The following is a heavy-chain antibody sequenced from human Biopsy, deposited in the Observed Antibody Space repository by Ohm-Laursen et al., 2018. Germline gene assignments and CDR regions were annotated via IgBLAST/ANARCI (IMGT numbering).Heavy chain of an antibody. CDR3: AKCMTGGSNYYFHH. D-gene: IGHD2-8*01. Sequence: SLRLSCSASGLRFSMYAMSWVRQAPGKGLEWVSAIGGSGGGTYYADSVKGRFTISRDDSKNTVYLQMNSLRGEDTAVYYCAKCMTGGSNYYFHHCGQGTLVTVSS. V-gene: IGHV3-23*01. CDR2: IGGSGGGT. CDR1: GLRFSMYA. J-gene: IGHJ4*02.